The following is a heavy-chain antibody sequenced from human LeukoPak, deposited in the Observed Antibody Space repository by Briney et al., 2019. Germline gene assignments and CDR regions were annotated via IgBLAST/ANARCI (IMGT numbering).Heavy chain of an antibody. D-gene: IGHD6-19*01. Sequence: PGGSLRLSCAASGFTFSSYAMSWVRQAPGKGLEWVSAISGSGGSTYYADSVKGRFTISRDNSKNTLYLQMNSLRAEDTAVYYCARVFGIAVAGCDYWGQGTLVTVSS. CDR1: GFTFSSYA. J-gene: IGHJ4*02. CDR2: ISGSGGST. CDR3: ARVFGIAVAGCDY. V-gene: IGHV3-23*01.